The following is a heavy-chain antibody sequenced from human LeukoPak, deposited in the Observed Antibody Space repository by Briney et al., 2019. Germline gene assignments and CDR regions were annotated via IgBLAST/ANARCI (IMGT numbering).Heavy chain of an antibody. CDR2: MNPNSGNT. J-gene: IGHJ5*02. V-gene: IGHV1-8*01. Sequence: ASVKVSCKASGYTFTSYDINWVRQATGQGLEWMGWMNPNSGNTGYAQKFQGRVTMTRNTSISTAYMELSSLRSEDTAVYYCAGLYYDILTGSNWFDPWGQGTLVTVSS. CDR1: GYTFTSYD. CDR3: AGLYYDILTGSNWFDP. D-gene: IGHD3-9*01.